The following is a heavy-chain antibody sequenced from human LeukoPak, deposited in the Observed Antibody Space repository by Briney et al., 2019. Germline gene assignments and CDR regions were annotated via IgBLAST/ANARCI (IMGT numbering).Heavy chain of an antibody. V-gene: IGHV4-59*01. Sequence: SETLSLTCTVSGDAISRYFWSWIRQSPGKGLGWIGFIRHTGITNYNPSLKNRVVISVDRSKSQVSLKLSSLTPADTAVYYCAGIVTSRWYFDLWGRGILVTVSS. CDR3: AGIVTSRWYFDL. J-gene: IGHJ2*01. D-gene: IGHD3-9*01. CDR1: GDAISRYF. CDR2: IRHTGIT.